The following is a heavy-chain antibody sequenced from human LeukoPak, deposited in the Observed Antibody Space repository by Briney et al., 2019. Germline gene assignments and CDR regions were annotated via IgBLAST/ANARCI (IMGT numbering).Heavy chain of an antibody. CDR3: ARESVSSSGWYYFDY. J-gene: IGHJ4*02. CDR1: GYTFTSYD. V-gene: IGHV1-8*03. D-gene: IGHD6-19*01. CDR2: MNPNSGNT. Sequence: ASVEVSCKASGYTFTSYDINWVRQATGQGLEWMGWMNPNSGNTGYAQKFQGRVTITRNTSISTAYMELSSLRSEDTAVYYCARESVSSSGWYYFDYWGQGTLVTVSS.